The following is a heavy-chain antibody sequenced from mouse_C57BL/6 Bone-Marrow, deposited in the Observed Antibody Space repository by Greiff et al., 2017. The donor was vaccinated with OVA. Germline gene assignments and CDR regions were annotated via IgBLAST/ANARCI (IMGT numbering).Heavy chain of an antibody. J-gene: IGHJ2*01. D-gene: IGHD1-1*01. CDR1: GYTFTSYG. CDR2: IYPRSGNT. V-gene: IGHV1-81*01. Sequence: QVQLQQSGAELARPGASVKLSCKASGYTFTSYGISWVKQRTGQGLEWIGEIYPRSGNTYYNEKFKGKATLTADKSSSTAYMDLRSLTAEVSVFYFCAIDYYGSSVYWGQGTTLTVSA. CDR3: AIDYYGSSVY.